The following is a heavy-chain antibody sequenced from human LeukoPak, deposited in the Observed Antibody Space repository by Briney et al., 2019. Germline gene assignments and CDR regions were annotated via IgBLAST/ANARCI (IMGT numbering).Heavy chain of an antibody. V-gene: IGHV4-59*08. CDR1: GGSISSYY. D-gene: IGHD3-22*01. CDR2: IYYSGST. CDR3: ARHSPYYYYDSSGYYSTAPEFDY. J-gene: IGHJ4*02. Sequence: SETLSLTCTVSGGSISSYYWSWIRQPPGKGLEWIGYIYYSGSTTYNPSLKSRVPISVDTSKNQFSLKLSSVTAADTAVYYCARHSPYYYYDSSGYYSTAPEFDYWGQGTLVTVSS.